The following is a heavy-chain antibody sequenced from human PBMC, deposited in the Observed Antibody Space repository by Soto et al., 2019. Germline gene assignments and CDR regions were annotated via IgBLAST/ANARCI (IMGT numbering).Heavy chain of an antibody. D-gene: IGHD2-8*01. CDR1: GYSFTSYW. CDR3: ARRGMVSKESNNWFDP. CDR2: IYPGDSDT. Sequence: PGESLKISCKGSGYSFTSYWIGWVRQMPGKGLEWMGIIYPGDSDTRYSPSFQGQVTISADKSISTAYLQWSSLKASDTAMYYCARRGMVSKESNNWFDPWGQGTLVTVSS. V-gene: IGHV5-51*01. J-gene: IGHJ5*02.